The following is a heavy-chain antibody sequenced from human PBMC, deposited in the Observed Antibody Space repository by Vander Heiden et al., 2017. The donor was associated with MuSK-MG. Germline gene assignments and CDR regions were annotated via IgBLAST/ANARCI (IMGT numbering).Heavy chain of an antibody. V-gene: IGHV3-23*01. CDR2: ISGGDGRT. D-gene: IGHD1-26*01. CDR1: GFSFSKYA. CDR3: ARYSGGYSTYSNDY. Sequence: EVQLLESGGGLVQPGGSLRLSWSASGFSFSKYAMGWVRQAPGKGLEWVSTISGGDGRTYYADSVKGRFTFSSDYSKSTLSLQMDSLRAEDTAVYYCARYSGGYSTYSNDYWGQGTLVTVSS. J-gene: IGHJ4*02.